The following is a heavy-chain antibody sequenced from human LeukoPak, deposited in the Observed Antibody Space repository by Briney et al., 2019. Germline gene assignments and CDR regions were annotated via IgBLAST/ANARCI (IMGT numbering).Heavy chain of an antibody. D-gene: IGHD2/OR15-2a*01. CDR1: GFTFSSYE. J-gene: IGHJ4*02. V-gene: IGHV3-7*01. CDR3: ARANSLGY. Sequence: GGSLRLSCAASGFTFSSYEMNWVRQAPGKGLEWVANIKHDGSEKYYVDSVKGRFTISRDNAKDSLYLQMNSLRAQDTAVYYCARANSLGYWGQGTLVTVSS. CDR2: IKHDGSEK.